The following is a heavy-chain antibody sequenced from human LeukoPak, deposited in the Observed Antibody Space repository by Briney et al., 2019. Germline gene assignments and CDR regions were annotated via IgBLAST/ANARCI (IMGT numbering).Heavy chain of an antibody. Sequence: GGSLRLSCAASGFTFSSYDMHWVRQVTGKGLEWVSAIGTAGDTYYLGSVKGRFTISRENAKNSLYLQMNSLRAGDTAVYYCARGGGYTYGYYFDSWGQGTLVTVSS. CDR2: IGTAGDT. J-gene: IGHJ4*02. D-gene: IGHD5-18*01. CDR1: GFTFSSYD. V-gene: IGHV3-13*01. CDR3: ARGGGYTYGYYFDS.